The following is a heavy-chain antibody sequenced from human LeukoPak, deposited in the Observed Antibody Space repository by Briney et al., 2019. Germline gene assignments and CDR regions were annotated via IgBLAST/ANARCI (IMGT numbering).Heavy chain of an antibody. CDR2: ISYDGSNK. V-gene: IGHV3-30-3*01. D-gene: IGHD1-1*01. CDR1: GFTFSSYA. CDR3: ARTKVRSVGLDY. J-gene: IGHJ4*02. Sequence: GGSLRLSCAASGFTFSSYAMHWVRQAPGKGLEWVAVISYDGSNKYYADSVKGRFTISRDNSKNTLYLQMNSLRAEDTAVYYCARTKVRSVGLDYWGQGTLVTVSS.